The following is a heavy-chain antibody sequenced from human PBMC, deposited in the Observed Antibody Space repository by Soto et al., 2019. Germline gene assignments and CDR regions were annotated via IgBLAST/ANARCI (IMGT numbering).Heavy chain of an antibody. D-gene: IGHD1-26*01. CDR2: IYHSGST. CDR3: AREVGATGFDY. Sequence: SETLSLTCAVSGGSISSSNWWSWVRQPPGKGLEWIGEIYHSGSTNYNPSLKSRVTISVDKSKNQFSLKLTSATDADTAVYYCAREVGATGFDYWGQGTLVTVSS. J-gene: IGHJ4*02. CDR1: GGSISSSNW. V-gene: IGHV4-4*02.